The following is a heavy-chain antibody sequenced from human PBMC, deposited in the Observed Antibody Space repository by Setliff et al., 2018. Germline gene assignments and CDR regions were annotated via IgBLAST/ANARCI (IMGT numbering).Heavy chain of an antibody. J-gene: IGHJ4*02. CDR2: IYTSGST. CDR1: GGSISSYY. CDR3: ARHPSSGSYYGGSIFYFDD. V-gene: IGHV4-59*08. D-gene: IGHD1-26*01. Sequence: SETLSLTCTVSGGSISSYYWSWIRQPPGKGLEWIGYIYTSGSTNYNPSLKSRVTISVDTSKNQFSLKLSSVTAADTAVYYCARHPSSGSYYGGSIFYFDDWGPGILVTVSS.